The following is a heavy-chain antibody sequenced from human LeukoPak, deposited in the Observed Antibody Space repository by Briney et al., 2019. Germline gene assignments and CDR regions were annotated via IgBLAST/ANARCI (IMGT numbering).Heavy chain of an antibody. J-gene: IGHJ4*02. CDR1: GFTFSDYY. CDR3: ARVPTVATRWYFDY. CDR2: ISSSGSTI. D-gene: IGHD4-17*01. V-gene: IGHV3-11*01. Sequence: GGSLRLSCAASGFTFSDYYMSWIRQAPGKGLEWVSYISSSGSTIYYADSVKGRFTISRDNAKNSLYLQMNSLRAEDTAVYYCARVPTVATRWYFDYWGQGTLVTVSS.